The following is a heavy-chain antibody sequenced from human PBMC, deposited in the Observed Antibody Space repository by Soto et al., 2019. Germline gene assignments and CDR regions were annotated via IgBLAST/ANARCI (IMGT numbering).Heavy chain of an antibody. V-gene: IGHV5-51*01. Sequence: PGESLKISGKGSGYSFTSYWIGWVRQMPGKGLEWMGIIYPGDSDTRYSPSFQGQVTISADRSISTAYLQWSSLQASDTAMYYCAIVGDVGYSYANHFDYWGQGTLVTVSS. J-gene: IGHJ4*02. D-gene: IGHD5-18*01. CDR1: GYSFTSYW. CDR2: IYPGDSDT. CDR3: AIVGDVGYSYANHFDY.